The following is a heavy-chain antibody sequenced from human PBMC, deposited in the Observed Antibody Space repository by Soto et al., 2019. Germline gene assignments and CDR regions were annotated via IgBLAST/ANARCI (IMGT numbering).Heavy chain of an antibody. D-gene: IGHD6-19*01. V-gene: IGHV3-23*01. CDR3: AKTSSGSGLHYYYGMDV. CDR2: ISGNGDST. J-gene: IGHJ6*02. CDR1: GFTFSSYA. Sequence: GGSLRLSCASSGFTFSSYAMSLVRQAPGKGLEWVSAISGNGDSTYYADSVKGRLTISRDNSKNTLYLQMNSLRAEDTAVYYCAKTSSGSGLHYYYGMDVWGQGTTVTVSS.